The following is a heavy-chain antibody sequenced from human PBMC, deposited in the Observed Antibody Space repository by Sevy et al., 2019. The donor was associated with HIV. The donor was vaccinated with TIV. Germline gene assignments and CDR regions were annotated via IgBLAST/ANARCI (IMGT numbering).Heavy chain of an antibody. CDR3: ARESGGNFDY. CDR1: GGSISSGGYY. J-gene: IGHJ4*02. Sequence: SETLSLTCTVSGGSISSGGYYWSWIRQHPGKGLEWIGYIYYSGSTYYNPSLKSRVTISVDTSKNQFSLKLSSVTAADTAMYYCARESGGNFDYWGQGTLVTVSS. V-gene: IGHV4-31*03. CDR2: IYYSGST. D-gene: IGHD2-15*01.